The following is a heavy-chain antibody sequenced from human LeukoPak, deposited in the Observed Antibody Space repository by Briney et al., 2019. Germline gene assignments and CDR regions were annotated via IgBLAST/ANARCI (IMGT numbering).Heavy chain of an antibody. CDR1: GFTFSSNA. J-gene: IGHJ4*02. V-gene: IGHV3-23*01. D-gene: IGHD1-26*01. Sequence: GWSLRLSCATSGFTFSSNAMSWVRQAPGKGLKWVPAISGSGGSTYYADFVKGRFTISRDNSKNTLYLQMNSLRAEDTAVYYCAKERVSGSPKDHDYWGQGTLVTVSS. CDR2: ISGSGGST. CDR3: AKERVSGSPKDHDY.